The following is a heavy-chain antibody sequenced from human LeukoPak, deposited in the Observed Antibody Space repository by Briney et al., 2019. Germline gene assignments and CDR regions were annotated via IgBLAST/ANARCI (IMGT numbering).Heavy chain of an antibody. J-gene: IGHJ4*02. CDR3: ARDGGWNSPDY. V-gene: IGHV3-33*01. Sequence: PGTPLLLSCASSGSTFSYYAMQCGRPAPGKGLECVAVIWNDGGEKYYADSVKGRITISRDNSKNTLHLQMNSLRADDTAVYYCARDGGWNSPDYWGQGTLVSVSS. CDR2: IWNDGGEK. D-gene: IGHD1-7*01. CDR1: GSTFSYYA.